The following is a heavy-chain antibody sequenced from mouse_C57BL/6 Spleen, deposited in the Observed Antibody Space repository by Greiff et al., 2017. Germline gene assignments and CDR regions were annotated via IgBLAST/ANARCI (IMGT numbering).Heavy chain of an antibody. Sequence: VKLMESGAELVRPGASVKLSCKASGYTFTDYYINWVKQRPGQGLEWIARIYPGSGNTYYNEKFKGKATLTAEKSSSTAYMQLSSLTSEDSAVYFCARYGSSYEFAYWGQGTLVTVSA. J-gene: IGHJ3*01. CDR3: ARYGSSYEFAY. D-gene: IGHD1-1*01. V-gene: IGHV1-76*01. CDR1: GYTFTDYY. CDR2: IYPGSGNT.